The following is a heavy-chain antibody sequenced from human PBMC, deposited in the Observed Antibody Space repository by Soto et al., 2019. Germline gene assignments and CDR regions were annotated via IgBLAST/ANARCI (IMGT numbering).Heavy chain of an antibody. D-gene: IGHD2-15*01. CDR1: GFTFDDYA. CDR2: ISWNSGSGSRT. CDR3: AKDPNTDLLGGFEF. J-gene: IGHJ3*01. V-gene: IGHV3-9*01. Sequence: EVQLVESGGGLVQPGRSLRLSCAASGFTFDDYAMHWVRQAPGKGLEWVSGISWNSGSGSRTYYADSVKGRFTISRDNSERTVSLQMDSLRAEDTAMYYCAKDPNTDLLGGFEFGGQGTMVTVSS.